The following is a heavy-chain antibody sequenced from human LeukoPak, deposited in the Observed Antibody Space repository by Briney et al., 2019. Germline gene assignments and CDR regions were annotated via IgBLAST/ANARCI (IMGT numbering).Heavy chain of an antibody. CDR3: TRGPIQLWPYYGMDV. J-gene: IGHJ6*02. D-gene: IGHD5-18*01. CDR2: IRSRAYGGTT. V-gene: IGHV3-49*04. Sequence: PGRSLRLSCTASGFTFGDHAMSWVRQAPGKGLEWVGFIRSRAYGGTTEYAASVKGRFTISRGDVKSTAYLYMNSLKTEDTALYYCTRGPIQLWPYYGMDVWGQGTAVIVSS. CDR1: GFTFGDHA.